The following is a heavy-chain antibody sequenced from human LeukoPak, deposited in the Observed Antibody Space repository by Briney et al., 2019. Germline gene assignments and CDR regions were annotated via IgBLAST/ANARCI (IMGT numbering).Heavy chain of an antibody. CDR1: GGSISSGGYS. Sequence: SQTLSLTCAVSGGSISSGGYSWSWIRQPPGKGLEWIGYIYHSGSTYYNPSLKSRVTISVDRSKNQSSLKLSSVTAADTAVYYCAREVGYDSTNWFDPWGQGTLVTVSS. D-gene: IGHD3-22*01. J-gene: IGHJ5*02. V-gene: IGHV4-30-2*01. CDR3: AREVGYDSTNWFDP. CDR2: IYHSGST.